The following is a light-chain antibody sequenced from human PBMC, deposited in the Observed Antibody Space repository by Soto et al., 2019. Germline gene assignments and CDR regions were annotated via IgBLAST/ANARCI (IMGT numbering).Light chain of an antibody. CDR1: SSDVGGYNY. J-gene: IGLJ2*01. Sequence: QSALTQPRSVSGSPGQSVTISCTGTSSDVGGYNYVSWYQQHPGKAPKLMIYDVSKRPSGVPDRFSGSKSGNTASLTISGLQAEAEADYYSCSYTGSYTLVFGGGTKVTVL. V-gene: IGLV2-11*01. CDR3: CSYTGSYTLV. CDR2: DVS.